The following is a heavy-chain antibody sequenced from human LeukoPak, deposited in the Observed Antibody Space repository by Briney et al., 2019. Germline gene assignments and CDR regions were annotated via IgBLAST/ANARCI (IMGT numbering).Heavy chain of an antibody. CDR1: GFTFSNYN. CDR2: ITLSRTTI. D-gene: IGHD2-2*01. CDR3: ARDQTSRWYCSGTSCYDAAFDI. V-gene: IGHV3-48*04. Sequence: GGSLTLSCAASGFTFSNYNMNWVRQAPGKGLEWVAYITLSRTTIYYADSVKGRFTISRDNAKNSLYLQMNSLRAEDTAVYYCARDQTSRWYCSGTSCYDAAFDIWGQGTMVTVSS. J-gene: IGHJ3*02.